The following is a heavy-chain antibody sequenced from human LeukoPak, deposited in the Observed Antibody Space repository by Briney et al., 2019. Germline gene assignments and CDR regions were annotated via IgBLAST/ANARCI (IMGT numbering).Heavy chain of an antibody. J-gene: IGHJ5*02. CDR2: INPSGGST. D-gene: IGHD1-7*01. V-gene: IGHV1-46*01. CDR3: AREPGTTYWFDP. Sequence: GASVKVSCKASGYTFTSYYMHWVRQAPGQGLEWMGIINPSGGSTSYAQKFQGRVTMTRDMSTSTVYMELSSLRSEDTAVYYCAREPGTTYWFDPWGQGTLVTVSS. CDR1: GYTFTSYY.